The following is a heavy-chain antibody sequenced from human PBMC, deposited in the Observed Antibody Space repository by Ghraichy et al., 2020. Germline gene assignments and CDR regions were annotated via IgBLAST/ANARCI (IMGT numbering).Heavy chain of an antibody. D-gene: IGHD6-25*01. CDR2: IKPDGSQT. CDR3: VRDPGEAASGKWGAFDL. J-gene: IGHJ3*01. Sequence: GGSLRLSCAASGFLFSRFSMSWVRQAPGKGLQWVANIKPDGSQTEHGDSLRGPFIISRDNAKQSMYLQLDSVRAEDAGVYYCVRDPGEAASGKWGAFDLWGQGTTVTVSS. V-gene: IGHV3-7*01. CDR1: GFLFSRFS.